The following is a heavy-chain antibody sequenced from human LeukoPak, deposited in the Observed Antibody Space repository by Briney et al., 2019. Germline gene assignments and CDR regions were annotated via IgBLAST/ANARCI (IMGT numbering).Heavy chain of an antibody. D-gene: IGHD4-17*01. CDR2: ISGSSGGT. CDR3: AKGGRGMTTVTTDAFDV. Sequence: GGSLTLSCAASGLTFSSYAMTWVRQARGEGLEWVSGISGSSGGTYYADSVKGRFTISRDNSKNTLYLQLNSLRAEDTAVYYCAKGGRGMTTVTTDAFDVWGQGTVVTVSS. CDR1: GLTFSSYA. V-gene: IGHV3-23*01. J-gene: IGHJ3*01.